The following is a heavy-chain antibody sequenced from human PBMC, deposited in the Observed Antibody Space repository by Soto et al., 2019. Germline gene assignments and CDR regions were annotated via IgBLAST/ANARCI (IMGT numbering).Heavy chain of an antibody. CDR1: GGSFSGYY. D-gene: IGHD3-22*01. Sequence: SETLSLTCAVYGGSFSGYYWSWIRQPPGKGLEWIGEINHSGSTNYNPSLKSRVTISVDTSKNQFSLKLSSVTAADTAVYYCARGEDDSSGYYAGFYSSYYGTDVWGQGTTVTVSS. CDR2: INHSGST. J-gene: IGHJ6*02. CDR3: ARGEDDSSGYYAGFYSSYYGTDV. V-gene: IGHV4-34*01.